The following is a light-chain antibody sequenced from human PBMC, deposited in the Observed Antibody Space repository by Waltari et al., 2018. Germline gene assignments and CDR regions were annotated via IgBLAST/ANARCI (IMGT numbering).Light chain of an antibody. CDR2: DAS. Sequence: EIVLTQSPRTLSLPSRERVTLSCRASLSGSKYLAWYQQKPGQAPRLLIYDASIRATGIPDRFSGSGWGTDFSLTISRLEPEDFAVYYCQKYGTLPATFGQGTKVQMK. J-gene: IGKJ1*01. V-gene: IGKV3-20*01. CDR3: QKYGTLPAT. CDR1: LSGSKY.